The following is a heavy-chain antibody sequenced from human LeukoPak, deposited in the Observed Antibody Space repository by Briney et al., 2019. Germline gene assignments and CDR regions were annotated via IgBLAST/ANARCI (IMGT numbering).Heavy chain of an antibody. CDR2: ISYDGSNK. CDR1: AFTFRSYG. CDR3: AKDRYGSGTYQDY. D-gene: IGHD3-10*01. J-gene: IGHJ4*02. Sequence: GGSLRLSCGASAFTFRSYGMHWVRQAPGKGLEWVAVISYDGSNKYYADSVKGRFTISRDNSKNTLYLQMNSLRAEDTAVYYCAKDRYGSGTYQDYWGQGTLVTVSS. V-gene: IGHV3-30*18.